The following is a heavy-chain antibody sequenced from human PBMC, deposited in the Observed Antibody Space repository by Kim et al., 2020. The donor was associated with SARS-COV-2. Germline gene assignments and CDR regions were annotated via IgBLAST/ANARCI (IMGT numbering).Heavy chain of an antibody. Sequence: YAAPVKGRFTISRDDSKNTLYLQMNSLKTEDTAVYYCTTHYGDYGPGDYWGQGTLVTVSS. V-gene: IGHV3-15*01. CDR3: TTHYGDYGPGDY. D-gene: IGHD4-17*01. J-gene: IGHJ4*02.